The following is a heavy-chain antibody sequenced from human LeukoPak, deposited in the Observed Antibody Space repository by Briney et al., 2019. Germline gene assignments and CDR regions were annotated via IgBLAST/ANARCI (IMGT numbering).Heavy chain of an antibody. CDR1: GGSISSSNW. CDR2: IYRSGST. J-gene: IGHJ6*03. V-gene: IGHV4-4*02. CDR3: ARDSTTYYYYYYMDV. D-gene: IGHD1-14*01. Sequence: SGTLSLTCAVSGGSISSSNWWTWVRQPPGKGLEWIGEIYRSGSTNYNPSLKSRVTISVDTSKNQFSLKLSSVTAADTAVYYCARDSTTYYYYYYMDVWGKGTTVTISS.